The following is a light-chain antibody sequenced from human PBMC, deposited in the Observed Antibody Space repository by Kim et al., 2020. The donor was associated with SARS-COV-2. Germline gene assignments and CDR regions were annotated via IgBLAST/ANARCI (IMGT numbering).Light chain of an antibody. CDR2: ELD. CDR1: SSDVGGYNY. CDR3: SSYAGSNNVL. V-gene: IGLV2-8*01. Sequence: GQSVAISCTGTSSDVGGYNYVSWYQQHPGQAPKLMIYELDKRPSGVPDRFSGSKSGNTASLTVSGLQAEDEADYYCSSYAGSNNVLFGGGTQLTVL. J-gene: IGLJ2*01.